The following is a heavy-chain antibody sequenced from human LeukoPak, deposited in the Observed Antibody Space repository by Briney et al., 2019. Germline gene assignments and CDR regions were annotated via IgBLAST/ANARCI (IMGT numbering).Heavy chain of an antibody. D-gene: IGHD3-9*01. CDR1: GFTFSGSG. CDR2: IRNDGTNK. J-gene: IGHJ4*02. V-gene: IGHV3-30*02. Sequence: HSGGSLRLSCAASGFTFSGSGMHWVRQAPGKGLEWVAFIRNDGTNKYYAESVKGRFTISRDNSQNTLFLQVNSLRAEDTAVYYCARDLRGSIVRYFDYWGQGTLVTVSS. CDR3: ARDLRGSIVRYFDY.